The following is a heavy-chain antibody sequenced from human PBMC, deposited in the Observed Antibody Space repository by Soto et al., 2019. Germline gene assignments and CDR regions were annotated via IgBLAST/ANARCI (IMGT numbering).Heavy chain of an antibody. CDR2: IYYSGST. CDR1: GGSISSGDYY. CDR3: ASAIDIVVVTASPWNAFDI. Sequence: QVQLQESGPGLVKPSQTLSLTCTVSGGSISSGDYYWSWIRQPPGKGLEWIGYIYYSGSTYYNPSLKSRVTISVDTSKNQFSLKLSSVTAADTAVYYCASAIDIVVVTASPWNAFDIWGQGTMVTVSS. D-gene: IGHD2-21*02. J-gene: IGHJ3*02. V-gene: IGHV4-30-4*01.